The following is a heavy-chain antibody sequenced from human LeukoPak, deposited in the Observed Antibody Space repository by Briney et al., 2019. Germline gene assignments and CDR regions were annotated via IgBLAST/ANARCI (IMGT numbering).Heavy chain of an antibody. CDR3: ARGRRVTMVRGGWFDP. D-gene: IGHD3-10*01. Sequence: SETLSLTCAVYGGSFSGYYWSWIRQPPGKGLEWIGEINHSGSTNYNPSLKSRVTISVDTSKNQFSLKLSSVTAADTAVCYCARGRRVTMVRGGWFDPWGQGTLVTVSS. CDR1: GGSFSGYY. J-gene: IGHJ5*02. CDR2: INHSGST. V-gene: IGHV4-34*01.